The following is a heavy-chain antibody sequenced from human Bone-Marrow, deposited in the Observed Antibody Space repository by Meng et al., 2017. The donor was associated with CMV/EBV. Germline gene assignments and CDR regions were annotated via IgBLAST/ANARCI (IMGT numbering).Heavy chain of an antibody. V-gene: IGHV3-11*06. Sequence: GGSLRLSCAASGFTFSDYYMSWIRQAPGKGLEWVSSISSSSSYIYYADSVKGRFTISRDNAKNSLYLQMNSLRAEDTAVYYCARDSRVLRFLEWLLPYYYYYGMDVWGQGTTVTVSS. CDR1: GFTFSDYY. CDR3: ARDSRVLRFLEWLLPYYYYYGMDV. D-gene: IGHD3-3*01. CDR2: ISSSSSYI. J-gene: IGHJ6*02.